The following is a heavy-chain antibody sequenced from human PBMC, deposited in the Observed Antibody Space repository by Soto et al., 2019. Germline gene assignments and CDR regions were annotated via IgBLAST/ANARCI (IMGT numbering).Heavy chain of an antibody. Sequence: PSETLSLTCTVSGGSSSSDYWSWIRQPPGKGLEWIGYIYYSGSTNYNPSLKSRVTISVDTSKNQFSLKLSSVTAADTAVYYCARQNYDYVWGSYRSTVPRPFAHWGPGALVIV. CDR1: GGSSSSDY. CDR3: ARQNYDYVWGSYRSTVPRPFAH. J-gene: IGHJ4*02. D-gene: IGHD3-16*02. V-gene: IGHV4-59*08. CDR2: IYYSGST.